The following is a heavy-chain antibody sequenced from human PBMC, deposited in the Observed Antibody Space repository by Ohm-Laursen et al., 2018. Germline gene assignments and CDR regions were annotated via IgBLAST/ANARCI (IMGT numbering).Heavy chain of an antibody. J-gene: IGHJ6*02. CDR3: ARGDTYYDFWSMGYYYGMDV. Sequence: SLRLSCAASGFTFSSYWMSWVRQAPGKGLEWVANIKQDGSEKYYVDSVKGRFTISRDNAKNSLYLQMNSLRAEDTAVYYCARGDTYYDFWSMGYYYGMDVWGQGTTVTVSS. CDR2: IKQDGSEK. D-gene: IGHD3-3*01. V-gene: IGHV3-7*01. CDR1: GFTFSSYW.